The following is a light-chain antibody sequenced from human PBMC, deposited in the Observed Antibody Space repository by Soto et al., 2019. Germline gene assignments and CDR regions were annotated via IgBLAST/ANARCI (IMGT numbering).Light chain of an antibody. CDR3: QQYGSSPWT. J-gene: IGKJ1*01. CDR2: GAS. V-gene: IGKV3-20*01. CDR1: QSVSSSY. Sequence: EIVLTQSLSNLSLYPGERATLSCRGSQSVSSSYLAWYQQKPGQAPRLLIYGASSRATGIPDRLSGSGSGTDFTLTISRLEPEDFAVYYCQQYGSSPWTFGQGTKVDIK.